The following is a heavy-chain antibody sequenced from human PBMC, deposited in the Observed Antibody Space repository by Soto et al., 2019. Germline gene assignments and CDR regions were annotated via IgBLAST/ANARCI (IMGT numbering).Heavy chain of an antibody. CDR1: GGSINSYY. Sequence: SETLSLTCTVSGGSINSYYWSWIRQPPGKGLEWIGHVYSSGSTDYNPSLRSRLTISVDTSKNQFSLNLNSVTAADTALYYCARGYSSNWFRVDYWGQGILVTVSS. V-gene: IGHV4-59*01. CDR3: ARGYSSNWFRVDY. D-gene: IGHD6-13*01. J-gene: IGHJ4*02. CDR2: VYSSGST.